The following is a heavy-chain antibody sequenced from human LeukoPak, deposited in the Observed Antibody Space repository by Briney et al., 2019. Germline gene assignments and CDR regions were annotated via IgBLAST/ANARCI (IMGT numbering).Heavy chain of an antibody. CDR1: GYTFTGYY. J-gene: IGHJ4*02. CDR2: INPSGGST. Sequence: ASVKVSCKASGYTFTGYYMHWVRQAPGQGLEWMGVINPSGGSTSYAQKFQGRVTMTRDTSTRTVYMKLSSLRSEDTAVYYCARDRSFLGTYDRDFDYWGQGTLVTVSS. V-gene: IGHV1-46*01. CDR3: ARDRSFLGTYDRDFDY. D-gene: IGHD1-26*01.